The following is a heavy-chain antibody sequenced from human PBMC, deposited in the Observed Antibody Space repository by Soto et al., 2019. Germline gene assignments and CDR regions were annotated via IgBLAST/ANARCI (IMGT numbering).Heavy chain of an antibody. CDR3: AKERDSSSSGVIWDY. CDR2: ISGSGGST. V-gene: IGHV3-23*01. CDR1: GFTFSRYA. Sequence: RGSLRLSCAASGFTFSRYAMSWVRQGPGKGLEWVSAISGSGGSTYYADSVKGRFTISRENSKHTMYLQMNSLRAEDTALYYCAKERDSSSSGVIWDYWGQGTLVTVSS. D-gene: IGHD6-6*01. J-gene: IGHJ4*02.